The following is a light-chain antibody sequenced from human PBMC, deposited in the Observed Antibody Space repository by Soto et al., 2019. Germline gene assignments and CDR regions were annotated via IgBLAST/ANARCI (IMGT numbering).Light chain of an antibody. Sequence: ILLTQSPSSLSASVGDRVTITCRASQNIITWLAWYQQKPGKAPKLLISKASILESGVPSRFGGSGSGTDFTLTISSLQPEDFATYYCQQANSFPLTFGGGTKVDI. CDR3: QQANSFPLT. CDR1: QNIITW. V-gene: IGKV1-12*01. J-gene: IGKJ4*01. CDR2: KAS.